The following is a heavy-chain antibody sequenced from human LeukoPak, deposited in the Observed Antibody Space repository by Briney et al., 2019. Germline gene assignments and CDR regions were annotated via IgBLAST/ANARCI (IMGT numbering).Heavy chain of an antibody. CDR2: ISGSGGST. D-gene: IGHD3-22*01. J-gene: IGHJ4*02. CDR3: AKVPPYDSSGYYYEYYFDY. Sequence: GGSLRLSCAASGFTFSSYWMSWVRQSPGMGLEWVSAISGSGGSTYYADSVKGRFTISRDNSKNTLYLQMNSLRAEDTALYYCAKVPPYDSSGYYYEYYFDYWGQGTLVTVSS. V-gene: IGHV3-23*01. CDR1: GFTFSSYW.